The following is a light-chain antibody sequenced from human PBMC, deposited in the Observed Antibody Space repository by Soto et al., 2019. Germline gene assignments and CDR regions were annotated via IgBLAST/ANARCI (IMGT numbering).Light chain of an antibody. CDR1: SSDVGYYNY. CDR2: DVS. V-gene: IGLV2-14*01. Sequence: QSALTQPASVSGSPGQSITISCTGTSSDVGYYNYVSWYQQHPGKAPNLMIYDVSNRPSVVSNRFSGSKSGNTASLTISGLQAEDEADYYCSSQGTSSTLVFGGGTKLTVL. J-gene: IGLJ2*01. CDR3: SSQGTSSTLV.